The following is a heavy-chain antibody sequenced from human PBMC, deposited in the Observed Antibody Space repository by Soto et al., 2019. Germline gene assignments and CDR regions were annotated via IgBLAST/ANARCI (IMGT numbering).Heavy chain of an antibody. J-gene: IGHJ4*02. CDR3: ARDAYSYGYSLDS. Sequence: QVQLVDSGGGVVQPGRSLRLSCAVSGFTFGNYGMHWVRQAPGKGLEWVAFISYDGSNKYYGDSVKGRFTISRDNSKNPLYLQMNSLRTEDTAVYFCARDAYSYGYSLDSWGQGTLVTVSS. V-gene: IGHV3-30-3*01. D-gene: IGHD5-18*01. CDR1: GFTFGNYG. CDR2: ISYDGSNK.